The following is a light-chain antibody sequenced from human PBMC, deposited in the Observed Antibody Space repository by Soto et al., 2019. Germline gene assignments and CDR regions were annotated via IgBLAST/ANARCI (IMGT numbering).Light chain of an antibody. J-gene: IGKJ1*01. CDR2: DAS. CDR1: QSISDS. CDR3: QQYSGYSRT. Sequence: DIQMTQSPSTLSTSIGDRVTITCRASQSISDSLAWYQQKPGKAPFLLISDASNLERGVPSRFSGSGSGTEFTLTISSMQPDDFATYYCQQYSGYSRTFGQGTKV. V-gene: IGKV1-5*01.